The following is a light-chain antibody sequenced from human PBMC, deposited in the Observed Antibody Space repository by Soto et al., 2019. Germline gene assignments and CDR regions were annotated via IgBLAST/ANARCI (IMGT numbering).Light chain of an antibody. CDR1: QTIGSW. J-gene: IGKJ1*01. CDR3: QHYNSYSEA. V-gene: IGKV1-5*03. Sequence: DIQMTQSPSTLSVSVGDRFTITCRASQTIGSWLSWYQQKPGKAPKLLIYKASTLKSGVPSRFSGSGSGTEFTLTISSLQPDDFATYYCQHYNSYSEAFGQGTKVDIK. CDR2: KAS.